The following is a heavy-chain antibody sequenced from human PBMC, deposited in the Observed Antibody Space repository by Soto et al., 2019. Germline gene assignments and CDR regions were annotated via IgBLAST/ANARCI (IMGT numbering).Heavy chain of an antibody. V-gene: IGHV1-3*01. J-gene: IGHJ4*02. CDR1: GYTFTSYA. D-gene: IGHD6-19*01. Sequence: GASVKVSCKASGYTFTSYAMHWVRQAPGQRLEWMGWINAGNGNTKYSQKFQGRVTTTRDTSESTAYMELSSLRSEDTAVYYCASQMRGSGWAYYFDYWGQGTLATVS. CDR3: ASQMRGSGWAYYFDY. CDR2: INAGNGNT.